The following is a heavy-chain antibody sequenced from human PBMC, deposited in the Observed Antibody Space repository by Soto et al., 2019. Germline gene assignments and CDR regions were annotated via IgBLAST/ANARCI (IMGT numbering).Heavy chain of an antibody. D-gene: IGHD2-15*01. CDR2: ISAYNGNT. Sequence: ASVKVSCKASGYTFTNYGVSWLRQAPGQGLEWMGWISAYNGNTNYAQKVQGRVTMTTDTSTSTAHMELRSLRSDDTAVYYCARDRSIRYCSGGSCYSAEYFQHWGQGTLVTVSS. V-gene: IGHV1-18*01. J-gene: IGHJ1*01. CDR1: GYTFTNYG. CDR3: ARDRSIRYCSGGSCYSAEYFQH.